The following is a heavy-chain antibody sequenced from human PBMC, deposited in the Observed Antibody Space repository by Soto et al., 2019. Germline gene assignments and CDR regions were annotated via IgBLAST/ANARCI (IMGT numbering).Heavy chain of an antibody. D-gene: IGHD6-19*01. CDR3: ARDRCAVSGD. J-gene: IGHJ4*02. CDR1: GFTVRSNY. CDR2: IYGGGST. Sequence: EVQLVESGGGLVQFGGSLRLSCAASGFTVRSNYMSWVRQAPGKGLEWVSVIYGGGSTYYADSVKGRFTISRDNAKNTMFLQMNSLRVEDTAVYYCARDRCAVSGDWGQGTLVTVSS. V-gene: IGHV3-66*01.